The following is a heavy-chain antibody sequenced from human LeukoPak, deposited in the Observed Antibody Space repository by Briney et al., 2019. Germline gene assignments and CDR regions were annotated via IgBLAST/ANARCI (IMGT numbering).Heavy chain of an antibody. D-gene: IGHD3-16*01. CDR3: ARDRGRGGLISAFDI. V-gene: IGHV1-2*04. CDR2: INPNSGGT. Sequence: GASVKVSCKTSGYTFNDYYIHWVRQAPGQGPEWMGWINPNSGGTNYAQKFQDWVTMTRDTSIGTAYMELRRLRSDDTAVYYCARDRGRGGLISAFDIWGQGTMVTVSS. J-gene: IGHJ3*02. CDR1: GYTFNDYY.